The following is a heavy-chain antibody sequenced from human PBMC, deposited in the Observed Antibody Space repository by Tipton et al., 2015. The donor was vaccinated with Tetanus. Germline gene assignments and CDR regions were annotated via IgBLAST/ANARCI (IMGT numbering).Heavy chain of an antibody. D-gene: IGHD5-24*01. CDR1: GGSISTYY. CDR2: IYYRGST. CDR3: ARGDGSTLHY. Sequence: GSLRLSCTVSGGSISTYYWSWIRQPPGKGLEWIGYIYYRGSTNYYPSLKSRVTMSVDTSKNQFSLNLSSVTAADTAVYYCARGDGSTLHYWGQGTLVPVSS. J-gene: IGHJ4*02. V-gene: IGHV4-59*01.